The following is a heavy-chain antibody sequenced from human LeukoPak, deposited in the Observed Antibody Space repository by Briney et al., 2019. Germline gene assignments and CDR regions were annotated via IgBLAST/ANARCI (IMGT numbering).Heavy chain of an antibody. CDR2: IRYDGSNK. D-gene: IGHD2-15*01. CDR3: TRNLGYCTGGGCYADY. J-gene: IGHJ4*02. CDR1: GFTFGSYG. Sequence: GGSLRLSCAASGFTFGSYGMHWVRHAPGRGLKWVALIRYDGSNKYYADSVKGRFTISRDNSKNTLYLQMNSLRAEDTAVYYCTRNLGYCTGGGCYADYWGQGTLVTVSS. V-gene: IGHV3-30*02.